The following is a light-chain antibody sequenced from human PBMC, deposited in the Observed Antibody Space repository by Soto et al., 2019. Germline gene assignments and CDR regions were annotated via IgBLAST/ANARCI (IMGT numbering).Light chain of an antibody. CDR1: SSNIGRNS. CDR2: NNN. CDR3: AAWDDSLNGYYV. V-gene: IGLV1-44*01. J-gene: IGLJ1*01. Sequence: QSVLTQSPSASGTPGQRVTISCSGSSSNIGRNSVNWYQRLPGTAPKLLIYNNNERPSGVPDRFSGSKSGTSASLAISGLQSEDEADYYCAAWDDSLNGYYVFGTGTKVTVL.